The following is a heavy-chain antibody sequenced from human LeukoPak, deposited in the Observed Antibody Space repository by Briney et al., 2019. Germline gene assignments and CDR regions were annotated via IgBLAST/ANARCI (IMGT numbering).Heavy chain of an antibody. CDR2: IKEDGSEK. J-gene: IGHJ4*02. CDR1: GFTFSSYW. D-gene: IGHD6-6*01. Sequence: GGSLRLSCAASGFTFSSYWMSWVRQAPGKGLEWVANIKEDGSEKNYVDSVKGRFTISRDNAKNSLYLQMNSLRGEDTAVYYCASQYISSSSYWGQGTLVTVSS. CDR3: ASQYISSSSY. V-gene: IGHV3-7*05.